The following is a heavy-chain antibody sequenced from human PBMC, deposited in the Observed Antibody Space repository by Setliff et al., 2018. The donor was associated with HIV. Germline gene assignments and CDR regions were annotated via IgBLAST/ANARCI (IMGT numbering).Heavy chain of an antibody. CDR1: GGSISSGGYY. CDR3: ARKGKYYYDSSCYSN. Sequence: SETLSLTCTVSGGSISSGGYYWSWTRQHPGKGLEWIEYIYYSECTYYTPSLKRRVTISVDKSKNQFSLKLISVTAADTAVYYCARKGKYYYDSSCYSNWGHGTLVTVSS. J-gene: IGHJ4*01. CDR2: IYYSECT. D-gene: IGHD3-22*01. V-gene: IGHV4-31*03.